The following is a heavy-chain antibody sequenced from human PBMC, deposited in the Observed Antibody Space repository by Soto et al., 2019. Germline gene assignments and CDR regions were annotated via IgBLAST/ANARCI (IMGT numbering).Heavy chain of an antibody. CDR2: ISSSSSYI. CDR1: GFTFSSYS. V-gene: IGHV3-21*01. CDR3: ARGSGYYTGTYWFDP. Sequence: ESGGGLVKPGGSLRLSCAASGFTFSSYSMNWVRQAPGKGLEWVSSISSSSSYIYYADSVKGRFTISRDNAKNSLYLQMNSLRAEDTAVYYCARGSGYYTGTYWFDPWGQGTLVTVSS. J-gene: IGHJ5*02. D-gene: IGHD3-3*01.